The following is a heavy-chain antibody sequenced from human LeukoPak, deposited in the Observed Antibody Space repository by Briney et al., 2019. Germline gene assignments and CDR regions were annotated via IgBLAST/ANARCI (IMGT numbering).Heavy chain of an antibody. CDR3: ARDGGHSYGYVPFDY. D-gene: IGHD5-18*01. J-gene: IGHJ4*02. V-gene: IGHV4-59*01. CDR1: GVSISSYY. CDR2: IYYSGST. Sequence: PSETLSLTCTVSGVSISSYYWSWLRQPPGKGLEWIGYIYYSGSTNYNPSLKSRVTISVDTSKNQFSLKLSSVTAADTAVYYCARDGGHSYGYVPFDYWGQGALVTVSS.